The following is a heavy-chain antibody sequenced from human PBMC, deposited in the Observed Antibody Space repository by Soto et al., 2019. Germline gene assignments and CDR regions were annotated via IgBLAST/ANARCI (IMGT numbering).Heavy chain of an antibody. V-gene: IGHV4-59*08. J-gene: IGHJ6*02. Sequence: QVQLQESGPGLVKPSETLSLTCTVSGDSITNYYWNWIRQPPGKGLEWIGYFSNSGTTNYNPSLKSRVTISADTSKSQFFLKLTSVTAADTAVYYCGRHLFSDVWGQGTTVTVSS. CDR3: GRHLFSDV. D-gene: IGHD2-21*01. CDR1: GDSITNYY. CDR2: FSNSGTT.